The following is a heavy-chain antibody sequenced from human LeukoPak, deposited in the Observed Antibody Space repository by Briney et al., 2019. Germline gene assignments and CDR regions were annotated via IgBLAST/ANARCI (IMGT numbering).Heavy chain of an antibody. V-gene: IGHV5-51*01. D-gene: IGHD3-22*01. CDR3: ARWWGSTLITMIVGNDAFDI. Sequence: GASLQISCKGSGYSFTSYWIGWVRQLPGKGLEWMGIIYPGDSDTRYSPSFQGQVTISADKSISTAYLQWGSLKASDTAMYYCARWWGSTLITMIVGNDAFDIWGQGTMVTVSS. J-gene: IGHJ3*02. CDR1: GYSFTSYW. CDR2: IYPGDSDT.